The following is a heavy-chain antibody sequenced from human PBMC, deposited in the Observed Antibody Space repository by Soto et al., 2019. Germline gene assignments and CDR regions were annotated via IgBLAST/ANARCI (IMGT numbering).Heavy chain of an antibody. CDR3: AKYLPYYYDSSGYYGYYYGMDV. Sequence: GSLRLSCAASGFTFTTTWLHWVRQAPGMGLVWVSHINNDGGVTTYADSVKGRFTISRDNAKNTVYLQMNSLRAEDTAVYYCAKYLPYYYDSSGYYGYYYGMDVWGQGTTVTVSS. J-gene: IGHJ6*02. CDR1: GFTFTTTW. CDR2: INNDGGVT. D-gene: IGHD3-22*01. V-gene: IGHV3-74*03.